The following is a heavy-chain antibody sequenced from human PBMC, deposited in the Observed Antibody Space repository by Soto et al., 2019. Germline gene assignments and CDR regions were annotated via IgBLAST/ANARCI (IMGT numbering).Heavy chain of an antibody. D-gene: IGHD3-22*01. Sequence: SETLSLTCAVYGGSFSGYYWSWIRRPPGKGLEWIGEINHSGNTNYNPSLKSRVTISVDTSKNQFSLKLNSVTAADTAIYYCATGIAKLVVVERDAPDKYYLDSWVQGTLVT. CDR1: GGSFSGYY. V-gene: IGHV4-34*01. CDR3: ATGIAKLVVVERDAPDKYYLDS. CDR2: INHSGNT. J-gene: IGHJ4*02.